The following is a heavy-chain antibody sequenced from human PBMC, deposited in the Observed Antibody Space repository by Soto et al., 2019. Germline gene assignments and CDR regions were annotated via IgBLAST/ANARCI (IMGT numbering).Heavy chain of an antibody. D-gene: IGHD3-10*01. CDR3: ARGYYYGSGRPYFDY. V-gene: IGHV4-34*01. CDR2: INHSGST. CDR1: GGSFSGYY. Sequence: QVQLQQWGAGLLKPSETLSLTCAVYGGSFSGYYWSWIRQPPGKGLEWIGEINHSGSTNYNPSLKSRVTISVDTSKNQFSLKLSSVPAADTAVYYCARGYYYGSGRPYFDYWGQGTLVTVSS. J-gene: IGHJ4*02.